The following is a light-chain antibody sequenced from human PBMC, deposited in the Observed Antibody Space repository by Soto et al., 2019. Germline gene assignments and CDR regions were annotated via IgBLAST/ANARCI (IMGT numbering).Light chain of an antibody. Sequence: QSVLTQPASVSGSPGQSITISCTGTSSDVGGYNYVSWYQQHPGQVPKLMIYDVSNRPSGISNRFSASKSGNTASLTISGLQAEDEADYYCSEYTSRNTRVFGTGTKLTVL. CDR1: SSDVGGYNY. J-gene: IGLJ1*01. CDR3: SEYTSRNTRV. CDR2: DVS. V-gene: IGLV2-14*01.